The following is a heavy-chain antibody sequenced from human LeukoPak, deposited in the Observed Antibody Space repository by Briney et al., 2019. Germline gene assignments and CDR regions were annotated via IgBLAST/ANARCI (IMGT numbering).Heavy chain of an antibody. CDR3: ARARDTDMRANDPFDI. CDR1: GFTFRSYR. Sequence: GGSLRLSCVASGFTFRSYRMTWVRQAPGKGLEWVANIEEEDGERYYLDSVRGRFTISRDNAKNSVYLQLNNLRAEDTAVYFCARARDTDMRANDPFDIWGQGTMVTVSS. D-gene: IGHD2-15*01. CDR2: IEEEDGER. V-gene: IGHV3-7*01. J-gene: IGHJ3*02.